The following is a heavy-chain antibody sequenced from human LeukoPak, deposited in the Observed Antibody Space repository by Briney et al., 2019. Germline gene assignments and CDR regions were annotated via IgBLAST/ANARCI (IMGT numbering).Heavy chain of an antibody. CDR2: ISSSGNGI. CDR3: ARDGGYGDYLDY. CDR1: GFTFSSFE. J-gene: IGHJ4*02. V-gene: IGHV3-48*03. D-gene: IGHD5-12*01. Sequence: EGSLRLSCAASGFTFSSFEMNWVRQAPGKGLEWVSYISSSGNGIYYADSVKGRFTISRDNAKNSLNLQMNSLRAEDTAVYYCARDGGYGDYLDYWGQGTLVTVSS.